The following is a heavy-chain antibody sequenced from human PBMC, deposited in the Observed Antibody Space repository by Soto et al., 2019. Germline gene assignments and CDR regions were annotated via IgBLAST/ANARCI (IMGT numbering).Heavy chain of an antibody. CDR1: GYTFTSYG. D-gene: IGHD2-2*01. CDR2: INVYNGNT. V-gene: IGHV1-18*01. J-gene: IGHJ4*02. CDR3: ARDPPQLGYCSSTSCPWLDY. Sequence: ASVKVSCKASGYTFTSYGVGWVRQAPGQALEWMGFINVYNGNTNYAQHLQGRVTMTTDTSTSTAYMELRSLRSDDTAVYYCARDPPQLGYCSSTSCPWLDYWGQGTLVTVSS.